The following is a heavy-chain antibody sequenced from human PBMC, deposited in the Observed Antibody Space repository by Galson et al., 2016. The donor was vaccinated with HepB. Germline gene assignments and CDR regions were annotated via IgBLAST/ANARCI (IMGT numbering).Heavy chain of an antibody. CDR2: ITRRGDAT. J-gene: IGHJ4*02. CDR3: GKHGGFDY. V-gene: IGHV3-23*01. Sequence: SLRLSCAASGFSFSNSGMSWVRQAPGRGLEWVSGITRRGDATHYADFVKGRFTISRDNSKITLYLYMNNLTAGDTAIYYCGKHGGFDYWGQGALVTVSS. D-gene: IGHD3-16*01. CDR1: GFSFSNSG.